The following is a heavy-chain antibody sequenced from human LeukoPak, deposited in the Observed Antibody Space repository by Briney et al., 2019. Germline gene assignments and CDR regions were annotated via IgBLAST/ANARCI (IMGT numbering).Heavy chain of an antibody. CDR2: IYSGGST. Sequence: PGGSLRLSCAASGFTVSSNYMSWVRQAPGKGLEWVSVIYSGGSTYYADSVKGRFTISRDNSKNTLYLQMNSLRAEDTAVYYCAKDKIGHSSSFYMDVWGKGTTVTVSS. D-gene: IGHD6-6*01. CDR1: GFTVSSNY. V-gene: IGHV3-66*01. CDR3: AKDKIGHSSSFYMDV. J-gene: IGHJ6*03.